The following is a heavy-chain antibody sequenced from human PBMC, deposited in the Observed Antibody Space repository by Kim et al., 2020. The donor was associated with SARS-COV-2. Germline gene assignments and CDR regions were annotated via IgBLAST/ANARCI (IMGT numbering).Heavy chain of an antibody. D-gene: IGHD6-13*01. Sequence: GGSLRLSCAASGFTFSSYAMSWVRQAPGKGLEWVSAISGSGGSTYYADSVKGRFTISRDNSKNTLYLQMNSLRAEDTAAYYCAKLGVSSWTGIAAAGAHFDYWGQGTLVTVSS. J-gene: IGHJ4*02. CDR2: ISGSGGST. CDR1: GFTFSSYA. V-gene: IGHV3-23*01. CDR3: AKLGVSSWTGIAAAGAHFDY.